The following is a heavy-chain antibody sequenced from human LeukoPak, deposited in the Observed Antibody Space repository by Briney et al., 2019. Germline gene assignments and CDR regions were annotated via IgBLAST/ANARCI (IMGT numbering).Heavy chain of an antibody. D-gene: IGHD2-2*01. V-gene: IGHV3-23*01. Sequence: GGSLRLSCAASGFTFSTCAMSWVRQAPGKGLEWFSTISGSGGSTYYADSVKGRFTISRDNSKNTLYLQMNSLRAEDTAVYYCAKDGCSSTSCYVDYWGQGTLVTVSS. CDR3: AKDGCSSTSCYVDY. J-gene: IGHJ4*02. CDR2: ISGSGGST. CDR1: GFTFSTCA.